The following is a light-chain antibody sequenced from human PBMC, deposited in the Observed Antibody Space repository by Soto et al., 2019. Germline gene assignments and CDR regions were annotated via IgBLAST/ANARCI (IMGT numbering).Light chain of an antibody. Sequence: VLTQSPGTLSLSPGERATLSCRASQSVSLNYLAWYQQKPGQTPRLLIYGASSRATGIPDRFSGSGSGTDFTLTIGRLEPEDFAVYYCQQYGSAPYSFVQETKLDIK. V-gene: IGKV3-20*01. CDR3: QQYGSAPYS. CDR1: QSVSLNY. CDR2: GAS. J-gene: IGKJ2*03.